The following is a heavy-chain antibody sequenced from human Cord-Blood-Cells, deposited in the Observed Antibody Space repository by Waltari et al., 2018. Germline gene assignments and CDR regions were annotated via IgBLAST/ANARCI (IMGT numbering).Heavy chain of an antibody. Sequence: QVQLQESGPGLVKPSQTLSLTCTVSGGSISSGGYYCRWIRQHPGKGLEWIGYSYYSGSTYYNPSLKSRVTISVDTSKNQFSLKLSSVTAADTAVYYCARLLFDAFDIWGQGTMVTVSS. CDR3: ARLLFDAFDI. J-gene: IGHJ3*02. CDR2: SYYSGST. CDR1: GGSISSGGYY. V-gene: IGHV4-31*03.